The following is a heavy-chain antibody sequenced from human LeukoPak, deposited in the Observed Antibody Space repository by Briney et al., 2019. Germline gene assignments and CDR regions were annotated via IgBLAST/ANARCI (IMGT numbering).Heavy chain of an antibody. V-gene: IGHV1-3*01. CDR1: GYTFSGYA. CDR2: IDADSGDT. Sequence: WASVKVSCKASGYTFSGYAIHWVRQAPGQRFEWMGWIDADSGDTRYSQRFQGRVTITRDTSANTVHMKLSSLRSEDTAVYYCARGSTSDWPLDHWGQGTLVTISS. CDR3: ARGSTSDWPLDH. J-gene: IGHJ4*02. D-gene: IGHD6-19*01.